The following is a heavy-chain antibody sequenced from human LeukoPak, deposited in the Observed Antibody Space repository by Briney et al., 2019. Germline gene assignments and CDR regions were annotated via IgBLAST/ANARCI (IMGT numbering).Heavy chain of an antibody. Sequence: SETLSLTCTVSGGSLSSYFWSWIRQPPGKGLEWIAYIYYSGSTNYNPSLKSRVTISVDTSKNQFSLKLSSVTAADTAVYYCARALTGYAFDIWGQGTMVTVSS. CDR3: ARALTGYAFDI. CDR1: GGSLSSYF. V-gene: IGHV4-59*01. J-gene: IGHJ3*02. CDR2: IYYSGST. D-gene: IGHD7-27*01.